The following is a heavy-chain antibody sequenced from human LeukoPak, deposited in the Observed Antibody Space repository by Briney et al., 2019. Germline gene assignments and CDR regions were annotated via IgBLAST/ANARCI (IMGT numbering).Heavy chain of an antibody. CDR2: VTDSGTNT. CDR1: GFTFRNYA. V-gene: IGHV3-23*01. D-gene: IGHD2/OR15-2a*01. CDR3: AKDDIINNW. J-gene: IGHJ4*02. Sequence: GGSLRLSCAASGFTFRNYAMSWVRQAPGKGLECISYVTDSGTNTDYADSVKGRFTISRDNSKNTLYLQMNSLTAEDTAVYYCAKDDIINNWWGQGTLVTVSS.